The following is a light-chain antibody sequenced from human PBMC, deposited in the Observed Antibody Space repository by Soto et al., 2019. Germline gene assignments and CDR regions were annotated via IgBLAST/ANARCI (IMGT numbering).Light chain of an antibody. CDR3: QQRHMWPIT. CDR2: DAY. Sequence: EVVLTQSPVTLSLSPGERATLSCMASQSFRGLLAWYQQKPGQAPRLLIYDAYNRATGIPPRFSGSGSGPDFTLTISSLEPEDSAVYYCQQRHMWPITFAQGTRLEIK. CDR1: QSFRGL. V-gene: IGKV3-11*01. J-gene: IGKJ5*01.